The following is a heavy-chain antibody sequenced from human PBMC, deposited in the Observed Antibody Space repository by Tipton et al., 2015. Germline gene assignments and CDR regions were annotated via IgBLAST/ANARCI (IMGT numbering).Heavy chain of an antibody. CDR1: GFRFSDYY. D-gene: IGHD6-19*01. CDR2: ISRDSNYT. V-gene: IGHV3-11*06. Sequence: SLRLSCAASGFRFSDYYMSWIRQTPGKGLEWVSYISRDSNYTNYADSVKGRFTISRDSARNSLVLQMTGLRVEDTAVYFCARELRAVVGTLDLWGQGTLVTVSS. J-gene: IGHJ5*02. CDR3: ARELRAVVGTLDL.